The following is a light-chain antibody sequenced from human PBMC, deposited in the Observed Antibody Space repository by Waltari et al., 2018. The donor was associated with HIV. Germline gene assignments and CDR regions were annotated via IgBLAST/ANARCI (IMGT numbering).Light chain of an antibody. V-gene: IGLV3-19*01. CDR2: GEN. CDR3: NSRDSSGNRLVV. J-gene: IGLJ2*01. CDR1: SLRNYF. Sequence: SSEVTQDPTVSVALGQTVRITCQGDSLRNYFPSWYQQKPGQAPVLVIYGENDRPSGIPDRFSGSTSGNTASLIITGAQAEDEAEYYCNSRDSSGNRLVVFSGGTKLTVL.